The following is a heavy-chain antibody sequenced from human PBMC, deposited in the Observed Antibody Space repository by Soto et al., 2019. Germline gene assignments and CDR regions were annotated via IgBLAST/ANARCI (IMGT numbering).Heavy chain of an antibody. CDR3: ARARFQVLYGKPYFDS. Sequence: PSETLSLTCTVSGGSISSSSYYWGWIRQPPGKGLEWIGSIYYSGSTYYNPSLKSRVTISVDTSKNHFSLMVDSVTAADTAVYYCARARFQVLYGKPYFDSWGQGTLVTVSS. CDR2: IYYSGST. J-gene: IGHJ4*02. D-gene: IGHD2-2*02. V-gene: IGHV4-39*02. CDR1: GGSISSSSYY.